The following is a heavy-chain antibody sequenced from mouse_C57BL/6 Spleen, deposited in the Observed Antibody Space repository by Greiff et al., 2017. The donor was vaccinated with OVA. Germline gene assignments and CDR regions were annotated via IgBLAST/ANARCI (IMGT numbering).Heavy chain of an antibody. V-gene: IGHV1-7*01. CDR2: INPSSGYT. CDR3: ARETAYYSNYEGAWFAY. J-gene: IGHJ3*01. Sequence: VQLQQSGAELAKPGASVNLSCKASGYTFTSYWMHWVKQRPGQGLEWIGYINPSSGYTKYNQKFKDKATLTVDRSSSTAYMQLSSLTYEDSAVYYCARETAYYSNYEGAWFAYWGQGTLVTVSA. D-gene: IGHD2-5*01. CDR1: GYTFTSYW.